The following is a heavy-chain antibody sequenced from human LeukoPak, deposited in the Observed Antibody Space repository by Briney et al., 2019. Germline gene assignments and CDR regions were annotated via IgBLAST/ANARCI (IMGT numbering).Heavy chain of an antibody. CDR3: ARATLYCSSTSCLDYFDY. CDR1: GFSFSSYG. V-gene: IGHV3-21*01. D-gene: IGHD2-2*01. CDR2: ISGGGSYI. Sequence: PGGSLRLSCAASGFSFSSYGVNWVRQAPGKGLEWVSSISGGGSYINYADSVKGRFTVSRDNAKNSLSLQMNSLRVEDTAVYYCARATLYCSSTSCLDYFDYWGQGTLVTVSS. J-gene: IGHJ4*02.